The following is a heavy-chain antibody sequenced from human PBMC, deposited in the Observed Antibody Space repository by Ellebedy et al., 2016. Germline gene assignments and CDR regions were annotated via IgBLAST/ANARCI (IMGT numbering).Heavy chain of an antibody. CDR3: ARYCNGPLCFTGDALNWFDA. V-gene: IGHV4-61*08. Sequence: GSLRLSXAVSGVSISSGAHPWTWIPQPTGKGLEWLGIIHHSGSTNDDSSLKSRVTMSVDTSKSQVSLRLSSVTAADTAVYYCARYCNGPLCFTGDALNWFDAWGLGILVTVSS. CDR1: GVSISSGAHP. CDR2: IHHSGST. J-gene: IGHJ5*02. D-gene: IGHD2-15*01.